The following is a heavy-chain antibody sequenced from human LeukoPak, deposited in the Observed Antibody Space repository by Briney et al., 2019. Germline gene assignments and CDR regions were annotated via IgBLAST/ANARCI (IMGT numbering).Heavy chain of an antibody. J-gene: IGHJ4*02. V-gene: IGHV1-18*01. CDR1: GFTFSSSA. CDR2: ISAYNGNT. D-gene: IGHD1-14*01. CDR3: ARVRSGGAGYFDY. Sequence: GTSVKVSCKSSGFTFSSSAVHWVRQARGQRLEWMGWISAYNGNTNYAQKLQGRVTMTTDTSTSTAYMELRSLRSDDTAVYYCARVRSGGAGYFDYWGQGTLVTVSS.